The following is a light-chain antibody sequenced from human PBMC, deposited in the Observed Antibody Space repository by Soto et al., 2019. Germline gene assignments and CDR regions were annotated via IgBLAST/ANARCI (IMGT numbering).Light chain of an antibody. V-gene: IGKV1-16*02. CDR3: LQYYTYPLT. CDR2: LAS. Sequence: DIQMTQSPSSLSASVGDRVTITCRASQVISNYLAWFQHKPGKAPKSLIYLASSLQTGVPSKFTGSGFGTDFSLTINSLQPEDVATYYCLQYYTYPLTFGQGTRLEIK. J-gene: IGKJ5*01. CDR1: QVISNY.